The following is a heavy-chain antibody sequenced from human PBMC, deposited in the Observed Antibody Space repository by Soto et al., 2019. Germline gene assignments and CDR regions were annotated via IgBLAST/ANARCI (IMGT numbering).Heavy chain of an antibody. CDR1: GGSISSYY. D-gene: IGHD3-22*01. Sequence: SETLSLTCTVSGGSISSYYWSWIRQPPVKGLEWIGYIYYSGSTNYNPSLKSRVTISVDTSKNQFSLKLSSVTAADTAVYYCARAEGYYYDSSGYCWFDPWGQGTMVTVS. CDR2: IYYSGST. V-gene: IGHV4-59*01. J-gene: IGHJ5*02. CDR3: ARAEGYYYDSSGYCWFDP.